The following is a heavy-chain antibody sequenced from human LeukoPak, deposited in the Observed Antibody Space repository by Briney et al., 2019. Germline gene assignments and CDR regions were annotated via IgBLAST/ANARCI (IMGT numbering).Heavy chain of an antibody. J-gene: IGHJ6*02. Sequence: ASVKVSCKASGYTFTDYYMHWVRQAPGQGLECMGWINPNSGGIKSAQKFQDRVTMTRDTSISTAYMELSRLTSDDTAIYYCAREISPMVRLGGDYYYYGMDVWGQGTPVTVSS. D-gene: IGHD3-16*01. CDR2: INPNSGGI. V-gene: IGHV1-2*02. CDR3: AREISPMVRLGGDYYYYGMDV. CDR1: GYTFTDYY.